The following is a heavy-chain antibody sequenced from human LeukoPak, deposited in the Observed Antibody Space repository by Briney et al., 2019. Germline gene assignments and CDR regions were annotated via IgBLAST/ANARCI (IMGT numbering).Heavy chain of an antibody. CDR2: IIPMFGKA. CDR3: ASSSFYDFWSGGTPNNWFDP. D-gene: IGHD3-3*01. V-gene: IGHV1-69*06. Sequence: GASMKVSCKASGGTFSSYAINWVRQAPGQGLEWMGGIIPMFGKANYAQKFQGRVTITADKSTSTAYMELSSLRSEDTAVYYCASSSFYDFWSGGTPNNWFDPWGQGTLVTVSS. CDR1: GGTFSSYA. J-gene: IGHJ5*02.